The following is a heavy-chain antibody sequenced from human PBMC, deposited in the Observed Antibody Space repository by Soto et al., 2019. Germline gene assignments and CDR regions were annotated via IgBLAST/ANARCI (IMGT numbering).Heavy chain of an antibody. CDR1: GLTFSNYW. CDR2: INSDGSST. V-gene: IGHV3-74*01. D-gene: IGHD3-3*02. Sequence: EVQLVESGGGLVQPGGSLRLSCAVSGLTFSNYWMNWVRQAPGKGLVWVSRINSDGSSTDYAVSVKGRLTISRDNARNTLYLEMQSLRAGDPALNYCGRGGRILAAASVDWCQGTLVTVSS. J-gene: IGHJ4*02. CDR3: GRGGRILAAASVD.